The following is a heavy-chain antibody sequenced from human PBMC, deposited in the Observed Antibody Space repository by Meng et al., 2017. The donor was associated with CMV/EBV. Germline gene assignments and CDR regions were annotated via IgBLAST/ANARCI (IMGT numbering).Heavy chain of an antibody. V-gene: IGHV3-30*02. CDR2: IRYDGSNK. J-gene: IGHJ6*02. Sequence: GESLKISCAASGFTFSGYGMHWVRQAPGKGLEWVAFIRYDGSNKYYADSVKGRFTISRDNSKNTLYLQMNSLRAEDTAVYYCATWPYSSSYYYYGMDVWGQGTTVTVSS. CDR1: GFTFSGYG. D-gene: IGHD6-6*01. CDR3: ATWPYSSSYYYYGMDV.